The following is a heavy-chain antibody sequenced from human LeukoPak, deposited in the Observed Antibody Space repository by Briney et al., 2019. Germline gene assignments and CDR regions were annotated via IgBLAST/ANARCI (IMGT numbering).Heavy chain of an antibody. CDR3: ARDYASGSYYDY. V-gene: IGHV1-2*02. J-gene: IGHJ4*02. Sequence: ASVKVSCKASGYTFTGDYLHWVRQDPGQGLEGMGWMNPNSGGTNYAQKFQGRVTMTRDTSISTAYMQLSRLRSDDTAVYYCARDYASGSYYDYWGQGSLVTVSS. D-gene: IGHD3-10*01. CDR2: MNPNSGGT. CDR1: GYTFTGDY.